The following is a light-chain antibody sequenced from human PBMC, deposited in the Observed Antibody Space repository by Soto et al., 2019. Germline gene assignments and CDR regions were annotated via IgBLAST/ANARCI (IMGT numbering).Light chain of an antibody. CDR2: DVS. V-gene: IGLV2-14*03. CDR1: SSDVGNYNY. J-gene: IGLJ3*02. CDR3: SSYTSRSTLV. Sequence: QSALTQPASVSGSPGQSITISCTGTSSDVGNYNYVSWYQHHPGKAPKLIIYDVSNRPSGVSNRISGSKSDNTASLTISGLQSEDEADYYCSSYTSRSTLVFGGGTKVTVL.